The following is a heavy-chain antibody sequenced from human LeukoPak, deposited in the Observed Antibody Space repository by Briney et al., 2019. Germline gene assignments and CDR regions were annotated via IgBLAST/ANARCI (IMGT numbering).Heavy chain of an antibody. J-gene: IGHJ4*02. V-gene: IGHV3-7*01. CDR2: IKQDGSEK. Sequence: PGGSLRLSCAASGFTFSSYWMSWVRQAPGKGLEWVANIKQDGSEKYYVDSVKGRFTISRDNSKRTLYLQMNSLGAEDTAVYYCARDKIVGATHFDYWGQGTLVTVSS. CDR3: ARDKIVGATHFDY. CDR1: GFTFSSYW. D-gene: IGHD1-26*01.